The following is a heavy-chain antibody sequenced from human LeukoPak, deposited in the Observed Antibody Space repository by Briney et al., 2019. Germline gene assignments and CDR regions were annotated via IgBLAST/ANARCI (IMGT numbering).Heavy chain of an antibody. CDR3: AKDRSSSSWSFDY. CDR2: ISGSGGST. CDR1: GFTFSSYA. J-gene: IGHJ4*02. D-gene: IGHD6-13*01. V-gene: IGHV3-23*01. Sequence: GGSLRLSFAASGFTFSSYAMSWVRQAPGKGLEWVSAISGSGGSTYYADSVKGRFTISRDNSKNTLYLQMNSLRAEDTAVYYCAKDRSSSSWSFDYWGQGTLVTVSS.